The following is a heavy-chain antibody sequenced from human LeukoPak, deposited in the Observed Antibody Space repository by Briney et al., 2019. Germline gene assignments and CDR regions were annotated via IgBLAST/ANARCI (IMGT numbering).Heavy chain of an antibody. CDR3: ARGAYHDISHLSGPVSYYYMDV. CDR2: IYYSGST. D-gene: IGHD3-9*01. J-gene: IGHJ6*03. V-gene: IGHV4-31*03. Sequence: SETLSLTCTVSGGSISGGGYYWSWIRQHPGKGLEWIGYIYYSGSTYYNPSLKSRVTISLDTSKNQFSLKLSSVTAADTAVYYCARGAYHDISHLSGPVSYYYMDVWGKGTTVTVSS. CDR1: GGSISGGGYY.